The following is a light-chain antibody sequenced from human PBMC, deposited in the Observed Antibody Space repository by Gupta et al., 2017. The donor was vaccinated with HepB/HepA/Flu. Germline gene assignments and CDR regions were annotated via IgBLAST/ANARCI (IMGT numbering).Light chain of an antibody. Sequence: QAGLTQPPSVSKGLRQTATLPCTGGNNNVGNQGAAWLQQHQGHPPKLLSYRNNNRPSGISERFSASRSGNTGSLTITGLQPDDEADYYCSACDTSRSAWVFGGGTKLTVL. CDR2: RNN. J-gene: IGLJ3*02. CDR3: SACDTSRSAWV. CDR1: NNNVGNQG. V-gene: IGLV10-54*04.